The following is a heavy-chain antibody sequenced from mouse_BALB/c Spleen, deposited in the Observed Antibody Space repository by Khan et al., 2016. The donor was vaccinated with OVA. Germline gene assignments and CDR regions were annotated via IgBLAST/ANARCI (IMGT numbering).Heavy chain of an antibody. CDR1: GYAFSSYW. CDR2: IYPGDGDT. CDR3: ARHYVMDY. Sequence: QVQLQQSGAELVRPGSSVKISCKASGYAFSSYWMNWVKQRPGRGLEWIGQIYPGDGDTNYNGKFKGKATLTADKSSSTAYMQLSSLTSEDSAVYFCARHYVMDYWGQGTSVTVSS. J-gene: IGHJ4*01. V-gene: IGHV1-80*01.